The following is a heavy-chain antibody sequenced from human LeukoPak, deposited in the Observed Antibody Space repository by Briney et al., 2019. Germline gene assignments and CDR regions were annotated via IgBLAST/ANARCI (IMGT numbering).Heavy chain of an antibody. J-gene: IGHJ5*02. D-gene: IGHD3-22*01. V-gene: IGHV4-30-4*01. CDR3: ARCYYDSSGYYGNWFDP. Sequence: SQTLSLTCTVSGGSISSGDYYWSWIRQPPGKGLEWIGYIYYSGSTYYNPSLKSRVTISVDTSKNQFSLKLSSVTAADTAVYYCARCYYDSSGYYGNWFDPWGQGTLVTVSS. CDR1: GGSISSGDYY. CDR2: IYYSGST.